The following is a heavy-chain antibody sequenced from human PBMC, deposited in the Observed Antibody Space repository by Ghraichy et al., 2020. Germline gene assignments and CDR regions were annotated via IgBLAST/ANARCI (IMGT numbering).Heavy chain of an antibody. Sequence: SETLSLTCTVSGGSISRYYWTWIRQPPWMGLEWIGYIYESGSTNYNPSLKSRVTISVDTSRKQFSLKLRSVTAADTAVYYCARVSSVGPQNSYYFDYWGQGTLVTVSS. CDR3: ARVSSVGPQNSYYFDY. CDR1: GGSISRYY. CDR2: IYESGST. J-gene: IGHJ4*02. D-gene: IGHD1-26*01. V-gene: IGHV4-59*01.